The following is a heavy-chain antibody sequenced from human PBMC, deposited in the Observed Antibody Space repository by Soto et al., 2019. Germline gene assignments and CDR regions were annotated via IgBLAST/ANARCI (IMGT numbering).Heavy chain of an antibody. Sequence: ASVKVSCKASGYTFTDYYMHWVRQAPGQGLEWMGWINPNSGGTNYAQKFQGWVTMTRDTSISTAYMELSRLRSDDTAVYYCAREWSRSSGEVYYYYGLDVWGQGTTVTVSS. D-gene: IGHD6-6*01. V-gene: IGHV1-2*04. CDR1: GYTFTDYY. CDR2: INPNSGGT. CDR3: AREWSRSSGEVYYYYGLDV. J-gene: IGHJ6*02.